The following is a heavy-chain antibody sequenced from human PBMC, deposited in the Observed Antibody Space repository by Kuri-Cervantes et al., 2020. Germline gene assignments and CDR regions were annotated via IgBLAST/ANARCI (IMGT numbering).Heavy chain of an antibody. J-gene: IGHJ4*02. CDR2: IKQDGSEK. CDR1: GVTFSSYS. D-gene: IGHD3-9*01. Sequence: LSLTCAASGVTFSSYSRSWVRQAPGKGLEWVVNIKQDGSEKYYVDSVKGRFTISRDNAKNSLYLQMNSLRAEDTAVYYCARDSTYYDILTGYYRGYYFDYWGQGTLVTVSS. V-gene: IGHV3-7*01. CDR3: ARDSTYYDILTGYYRGYYFDY.